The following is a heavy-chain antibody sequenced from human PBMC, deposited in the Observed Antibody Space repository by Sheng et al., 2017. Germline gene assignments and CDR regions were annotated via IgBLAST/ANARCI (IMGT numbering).Heavy chain of an antibody. D-gene: IGHD1-1*01. CDR1: GGSFSGYY. CDR2: INHSGST. J-gene: IGHJ5*02. Sequence: QVQLQQWGAGLLKPSETLSLTCAVYGGSFSGYYWSWIRQPPGKGLEWIGEINHSGSTNYNPSLKSRVTISVDTSKNQFSLKLSSVTAADTAVYYCARGPALRLRPSTTGTGYPWGQGTLVTVSS. V-gene: IGHV4-34*01. CDR3: ARGPALRLRPSTTGTGYP.